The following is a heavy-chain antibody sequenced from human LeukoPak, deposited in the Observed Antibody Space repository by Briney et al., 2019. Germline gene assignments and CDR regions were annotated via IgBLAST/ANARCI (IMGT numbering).Heavy chain of an antibody. V-gene: IGHV3-11*01. J-gene: IGHJ4*02. D-gene: IGHD3-10*01. Sequence: GGSLRLSCAASGFPVGSNYMSWVRQAPGKGLEWVSYISSSGSTIYYADSVKGRFTISRDNAKNSLYLQMNSLRAEDTAVYYCARERLRSSSAFEYWGQGTLVTVSS. CDR1: GFPVGSNY. CDR2: ISSSGSTI. CDR3: ARERLRSSSAFEY.